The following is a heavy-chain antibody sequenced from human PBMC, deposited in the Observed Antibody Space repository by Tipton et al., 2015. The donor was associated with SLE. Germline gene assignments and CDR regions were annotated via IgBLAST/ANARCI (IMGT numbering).Heavy chain of an antibody. Sequence: QSGPEVKKPGASVKVSCKASGYTFTGYYMHWVRQAPGQGLELMGWINTNTGNPTYAQAFTGRFVFSLDTPVSATYLQISSLKAEDTALYYCARDRAFDLWGQGTRVTVSS. J-gene: IGHJ3*01. CDR1: GYTFTGYY. CDR3: ARDRAFDL. CDR2: INTNTGNP. V-gene: IGHV7-4-1*02.